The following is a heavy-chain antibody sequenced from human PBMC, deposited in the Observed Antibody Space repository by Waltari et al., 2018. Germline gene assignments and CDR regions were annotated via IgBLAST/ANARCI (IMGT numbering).Heavy chain of an antibody. D-gene: IGHD3-22*01. CDR2: IIPILGIA. V-gene: IGHV1-69*04. CDR3: ARARYYYDSSGYYF. J-gene: IGHJ4*02. CDR1: GGTFSSYA. Sequence: QVQLVQSGAEVKKPGSSVKVSCKASGGTFSSYAISWVRQAPGQGLEWMGRIIPILGIANYAQKFQGRVTITADKSTSTAYMELSSLRSEDTAVYYCARARYYYDSSGYYFWGQGTLVTVSS.